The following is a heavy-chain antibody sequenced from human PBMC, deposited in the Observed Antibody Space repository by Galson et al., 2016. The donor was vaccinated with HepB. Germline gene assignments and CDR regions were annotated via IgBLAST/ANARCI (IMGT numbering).Heavy chain of an antibody. CDR1: RFTFNRYA. J-gene: IGHJ4*02. D-gene: IGHD3-3*01. CDR3: AKAHDVWSGYFEY. V-gene: IGHV3-23*01. Sequence: SLRLSCAASRFTFNRYAMSWVRQAPGKGLEWVSGISGSGGSTYYADSVKGRFAISRDNSKNTLYLQMNSLRAEDTAVYYCAKAHDVWSGYFEYWGQGTLVTVSS. CDR2: ISGSGGST.